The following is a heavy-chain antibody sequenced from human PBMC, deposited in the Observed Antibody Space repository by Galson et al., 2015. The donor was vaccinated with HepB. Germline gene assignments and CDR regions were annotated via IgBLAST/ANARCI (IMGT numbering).Heavy chain of an antibody. CDR1: GFTFSSYS. V-gene: IGHV3-21*01. D-gene: IGHD3-10*01. Sequence: SLRLSCAASGFTFSSYSMNWVRQAPGEGLEWVSSISSSSSYIYYADSVKGRFTISRDNAKNSLYLQMNSLRAEDTAVYYCARVQILWFGESSSSNWFDPWGQGTLVTVSS. CDR2: ISSSSSYI. J-gene: IGHJ5*02. CDR3: ARVQILWFGESSSSNWFDP.